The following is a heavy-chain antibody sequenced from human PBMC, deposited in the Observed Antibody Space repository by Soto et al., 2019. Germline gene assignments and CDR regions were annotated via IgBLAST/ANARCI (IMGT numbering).Heavy chain of an antibody. Sequence: GGSLRLSCAASGFTFSSYGMHWVRQAPGKGLEWVAVIWYDGSNKYYADSVKGRFTISRDNSKNTLYLQMNSLRAEDTAVYYCARSDSYGPIDYWGQGTLVTVSS. CDR1: GFTFSSYG. D-gene: IGHD5-18*01. CDR3: ARSDSYGPIDY. CDR2: IWYDGSNK. V-gene: IGHV3-33*01. J-gene: IGHJ4*02.